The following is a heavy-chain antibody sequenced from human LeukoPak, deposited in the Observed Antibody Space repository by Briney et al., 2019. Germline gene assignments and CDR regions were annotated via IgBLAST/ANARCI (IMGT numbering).Heavy chain of an antibody. Sequence: PGGSLRLSCAASGFPSSSCAMYWVRQPPGKGLWWGSVITYDGNTQYYADPVKGQFTSPRDNSKNMLYLQISSLRAEDTAVYYCTRDRSGSGTYTIDSWGKGTRVTVSS. CDR1: GFPSSSCA. CDR3: TRDRSGSGTYTIDS. CDR2: ITYDGNTQ. J-gene: IGHJ4*02. D-gene: IGHD1-26*01. V-gene: IGHV3-30-3*01.